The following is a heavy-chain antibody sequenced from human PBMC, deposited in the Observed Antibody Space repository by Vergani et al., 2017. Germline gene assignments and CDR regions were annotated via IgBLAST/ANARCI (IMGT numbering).Heavy chain of an antibody. V-gene: IGHV3-74*01. J-gene: IGHJ6*03. Sequence: EVQLVESGGGLVQPGGSLRLSCAASGFTFSSYWMHWVRQAPGKGLVWVSRINSDGSSTSYADSVKGRFTISRDNAKNTLYLQMNSLRAEDTAVYYCARTYCSSTSCYADNYYYYYMDVWGKGTTDTVSS. D-gene: IGHD2-2*01. CDR1: GFTFSSYW. CDR2: INSDGSST. CDR3: ARTYCSSTSCYADNYYYYYMDV.